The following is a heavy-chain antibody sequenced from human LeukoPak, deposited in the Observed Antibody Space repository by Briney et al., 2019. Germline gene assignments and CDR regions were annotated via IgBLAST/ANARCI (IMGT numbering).Heavy chain of an antibody. CDR1: GFTFSSYW. CDR2: IKYDGSRT. CDR3: VKDTIFTVDSFDY. Sequence: QPGGSLRLSCAASGFTFSSYWMSWVRQPPGKGLEWLAFIKYDGSRTDYEDSVKGRFTVSRDNSKNTLYLEMSSLRAEDTAVYYCVKDTIFTVDSFDYWGQGTLVTVSS. J-gene: IGHJ4*02. D-gene: IGHD3-3*01. V-gene: IGHV3-30*02.